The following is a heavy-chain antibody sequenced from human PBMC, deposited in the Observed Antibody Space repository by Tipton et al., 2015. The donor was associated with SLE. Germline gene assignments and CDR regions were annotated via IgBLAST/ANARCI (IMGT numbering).Heavy chain of an antibody. J-gene: IGHJ3*02. D-gene: IGHD3-22*01. CDR3: ARASRIGDI. CDR1: GGSFSSGSYH. Sequence: TLSLTCIVSGGSFSSGSYHWSWIRQPAGKGLEWVGHIYTSGSTHYNPSLKSRVTISVDTSKNQFSLKLSSVTAADTAVYYCARASRIGDIWGQGTMVTVSS. V-gene: IGHV4-61*09. CDR2: IYTSGST.